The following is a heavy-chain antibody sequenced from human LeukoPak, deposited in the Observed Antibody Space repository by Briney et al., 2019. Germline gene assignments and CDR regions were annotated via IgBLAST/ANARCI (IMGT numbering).Heavy chain of an antibody. CDR3: AREAVWLGRSYGMDV. Sequence: GGSLRLSCAASGFIFSNYGMHWVRQAPGKGLEWVAVIWYDGSNKYYADSVKGRFTISRDNSKNTLYLQMNSLRAEDTAVYYCAREAVWLGRSYGMDVWGQGTTVTVSS. D-gene: IGHD3-9*01. CDR2: IWYDGSNK. V-gene: IGHV3-33*08. J-gene: IGHJ6*02. CDR1: GFIFSNYG.